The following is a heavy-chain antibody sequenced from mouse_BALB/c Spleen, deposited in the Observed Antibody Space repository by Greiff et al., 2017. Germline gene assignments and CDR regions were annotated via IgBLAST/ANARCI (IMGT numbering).Heavy chain of an antibody. CDR1: GYSFTSYW. CDR3: TRSGGYDVAMDY. J-gene: IGHJ4*01. CDR2: IYPGNSDT. Sequence: EVKLVESGTVLARPGASVKMSCKASGYSFTSYWMHWVKQRPGQGLEWIGAIYPGNSDTSYNQKFKGKAKLTAVTSASTAYMELSSLTNEDSAVYYCTRSGGYDVAMDYWGQGTSVTVSS. D-gene: IGHD2-14*01. V-gene: IGHV1-5*01.